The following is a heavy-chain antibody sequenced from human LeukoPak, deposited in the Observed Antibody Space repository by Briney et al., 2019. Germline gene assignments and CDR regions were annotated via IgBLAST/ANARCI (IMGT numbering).Heavy chain of an antibody. CDR3: ARVLDLSKRGLDAFDI. CDR2: VYYSGST. V-gene: IGHV4-59*01. Sequence: PSETLSLTCTVSGGSISSYFWSWIRQPPGKGLEWIGYVYYSGSTNYNPSLKSRVTISVDTSKKQFSLKLSSATAADTAVYYCARVLDLSKRGLDAFDIWGQETMVTVSS. D-gene: IGHD3-16*01. CDR1: GGSISSYF. J-gene: IGHJ3*02.